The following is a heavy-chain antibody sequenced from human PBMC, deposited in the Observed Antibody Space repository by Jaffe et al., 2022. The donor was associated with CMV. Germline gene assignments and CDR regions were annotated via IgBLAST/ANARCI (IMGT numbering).Heavy chain of an antibody. V-gene: IGHV1-69*01. CDR2: IIPVFRTT. D-gene: IGHD5-12*01. Sequence: QVQLVQSGAEVRKPGSSVKVSCKASGGTFSTYGINWVRLAPGQGLEWMGGIIPVFRTTNYARKFQGRVTVTADESTSTAYMELFSLRSEDTAVYYCARSGYDYESQHYYYYAMDVWGQGTTVTVSS. CDR3: ARSGYDYESQHYYYYAMDV. CDR1: GGTFSTYG. J-gene: IGHJ6*02.